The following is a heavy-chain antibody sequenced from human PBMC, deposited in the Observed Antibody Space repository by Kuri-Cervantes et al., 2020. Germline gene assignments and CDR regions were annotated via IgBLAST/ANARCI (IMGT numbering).Heavy chain of an antibody. Sequence: ASVKVSCKASGYTFTSYGISWVRQAPGQGLEWMGWISAYNGNTNYAQKFQGRVTMTRDTSISTAYMELSRLRSDDTAVYYCARGPLYSSSWSVDYWGQGTLVTVSS. D-gene: IGHD6-13*01. V-gene: IGHV1-18*01. CDR2: ISAYNGNT. J-gene: IGHJ4*02. CDR1: GYTFTSYG. CDR3: ARGPLYSSSWSVDY.